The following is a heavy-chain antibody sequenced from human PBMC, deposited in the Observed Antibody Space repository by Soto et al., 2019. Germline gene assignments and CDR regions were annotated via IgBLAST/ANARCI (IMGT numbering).Heavy chain of an antibody. V-gene: IGHV3-21*01. CDR2: ISSSSNFI. Sequence: EVQLVESGGGLVKPGGSLRLSCAASGFTFSSYSMNWVRQAPGKGLEWVSSISSSSNFISYGDSVKGRFTISRDNAKNSLYLQMSSRIAEDTAVYYCARDRDYYYYYMDVWGKGTTVTVSS. D-gene: IGHD3-10*01. J-gene: IGHJ6*03. CDR3: ARDRDYYYYYMDV. CDR1: GFTFSSYS.